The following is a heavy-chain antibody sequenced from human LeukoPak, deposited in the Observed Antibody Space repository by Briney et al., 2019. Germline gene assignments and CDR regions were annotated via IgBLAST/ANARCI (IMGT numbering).Heavy chain of an antibody. J-gene: IGHJ4*02. CDR2: INPNSGGT. CDR1: GYTFTGYY. Sequence: ASVKVSCKASGYTFTGYYMHWVRQAPGQGLEWMGWINPNSGGTNYAQKFQGRVTMTRDTSISTAYMELSRLRSDDTAVYYCASGTTDIVVVPATLRNYYFDYWGQGTLVTVSS. CDR3: ASGTTDIVVVPATLRNYYFDY. D-gene: IGHD2-2*01. V-gene: IGHV1-2*02.